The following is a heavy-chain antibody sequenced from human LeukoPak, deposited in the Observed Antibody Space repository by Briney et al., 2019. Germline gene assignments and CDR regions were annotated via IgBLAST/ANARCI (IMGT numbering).Heavy chain of an antibody. CDR3: ARDFLCGGDCYSENAFDI. D-gene: IGHD2-21*02. V-gene: IGHV1-46*01. CDR2: INPSGGST. CDR1: GYTFTSYY. J-gene: IGHJ3*02. Sequence: ASVKVSCKASGYTFTSYYMHWVRQAPGQGLEWMGIINPSGGSTSYAQKFQGRVTMTRDTSTSTVYMELSSLRSEDTGVYYCARDFLCGGDCYSENAFDIWGQGTMVTVSS.